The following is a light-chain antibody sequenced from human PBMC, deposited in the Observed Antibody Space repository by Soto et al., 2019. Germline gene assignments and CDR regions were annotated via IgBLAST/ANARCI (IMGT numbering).Light chain of an antibody. Sequence: EIVLTQSPAILSLSPGERATLSCRARQKISNTYLAWYQQKPGQAPRLLIFGASTRASGIPDRFSGRGSGTDFTLTISRLEPEDFAVYYCQQYDLGFTFGPGTKVDIK. V-gene: IGKV3-20*01. CDR3: QQYDLGFT. CDR2: GAS. CDR1: QKISNTY. J-gene: IGKJ3*01.